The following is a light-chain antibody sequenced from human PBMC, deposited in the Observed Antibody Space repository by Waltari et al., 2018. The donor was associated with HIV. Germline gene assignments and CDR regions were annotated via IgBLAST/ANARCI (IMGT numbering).Light chain of an antibody. CDR2: KDT. CDR3: QSADNSGTYV. J-gene: IGLJ1*01. V-gene: IGLV3-25*03. Sequence: SYELPQPPSVSVSPGQTARITCSAAALPTQYAYWYQQKPGQAPVLVIYKDTERPSGIPERFSGSSSGTTVTLTISGVQAEDEADYYCQSADNSGTYVFGTGTKVSVL. CDR1: ALPTQY.